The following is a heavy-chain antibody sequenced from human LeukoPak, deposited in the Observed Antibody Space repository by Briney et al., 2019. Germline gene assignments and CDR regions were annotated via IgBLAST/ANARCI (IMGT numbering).Heavy chain of an antibody. CDR1: GFTVSSNY. Sequence: GGSLRLSCAASGFTVSSNYMSRVRQGPGKGLEWVSIIYSGGSTYYADSVKGRFSISRDNSKNTLYLQMNSLRAEDTAVYYCAREAVAGTGSFDYWGQGTLVTVSS. J-gene: IGHJ4*02. CDR3: AREAVAGTGSFDY. V-gene: IGHV3-53*01. CDR2: IYSGGST. D-gene: IGHD6-19*01.